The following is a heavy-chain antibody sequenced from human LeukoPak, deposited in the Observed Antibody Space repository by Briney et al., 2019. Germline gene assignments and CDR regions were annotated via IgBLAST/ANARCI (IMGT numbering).Heavy chain of an antibody. CDR2: IYHSGST. J-gene: IGHJ6*04. CDR1: GYSISSGYY. CDR3: ASVVMCGNGGSCYQSYYYYYGMDV. D-gene: IGHD2-15*01. Sequence: SETLSLTCAVSGYSISSGYYWGWIRQPPGKGLEWIGSIYHSGSTYYNPSLKGRVTISVDTSKNQFSLKLSSVTAADTAVYYCASVVMCGNGGSCYQSYYYYYGMDVWGKGTTVTVSS. V-gene: IGHV4-38-2*01.